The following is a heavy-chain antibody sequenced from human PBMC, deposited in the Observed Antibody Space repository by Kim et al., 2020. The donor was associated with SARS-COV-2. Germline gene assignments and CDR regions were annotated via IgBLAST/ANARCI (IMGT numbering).Heavy chain of an antibody. CDR1: GGSFSGYY. CDR3: ARGRYSYVP. CDR2: INHSGST. J-gene: IGHJ5*02. V-gene: IGHV4-34*01. Sequence: SETLSLTCAVYGGSFSGYYWSWIRQPPGKGLEWIGEINHSGSTNYNPSLKSRVTISVDTSKNQFSLKLSSVTAADTAVYYCARGRYSYVPWGQGTLVTVSS. D-gene: IGHD5-18*01.